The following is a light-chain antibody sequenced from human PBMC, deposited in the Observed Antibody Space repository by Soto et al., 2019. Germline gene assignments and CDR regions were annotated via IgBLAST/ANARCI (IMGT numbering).Light chain of an antibody. J-gene: IGKJ5*01. CDR2: SAS. CDR1: QDISVY. Sequence: DIQMTQSPSSLSASVGDRVTITCRASQDISVYLAWYQQKPGKVPKLLIYSASTLKAVVPSRFSGSGSGTDFTLTISSLQPEDVATYYCQKFNTAPLTFGQGTQLEIK. CDR3: QKFNTAPLT. V-gene: IGKV1-27*01.